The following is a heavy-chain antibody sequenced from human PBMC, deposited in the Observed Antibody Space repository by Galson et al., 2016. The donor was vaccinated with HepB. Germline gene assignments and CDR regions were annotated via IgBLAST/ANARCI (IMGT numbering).Heavy chain of an antibody. V-gene: IGHV1-69*13. J-gene: IGHJ3*02. CDR2: IIAACRIG. CDR1: GGTFSNYA. Sequence: SVKVSCKASGGTFSNYAFSWVRQAPGQGLEWMGGIIAACRIGNYAQKFQGRVKITADDSTSTAYMELSSLRSEDTAVYYCAREFPGSTRGTHDAFDIWGQGTMVTVSS. CDR3: AREFPGSTRGTHDAFDI. D-gene: IGHD2-15*01.